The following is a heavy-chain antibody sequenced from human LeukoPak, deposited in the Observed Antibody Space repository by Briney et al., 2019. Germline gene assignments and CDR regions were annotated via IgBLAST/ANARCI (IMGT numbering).Heavy chain of an antibody. CDR2: IYYSGST. CDR1: GGSISSYY. CDR3: ARRRWLHTPYYFDY. J-gene: IGHJ4*02. V-gene: IGHV4-59*01. Sequence: PSETLSLTCTVSGGSISSYYWSWIRQPPGKGLEWIGYIYYSGSTNYNPSLKSRVTISVDTSKNQFSLKLSSVTAADTAVYYCARRRWLHTPYYFDYWGQGTLVTVSS. D-gene: IGHD4-17*01.